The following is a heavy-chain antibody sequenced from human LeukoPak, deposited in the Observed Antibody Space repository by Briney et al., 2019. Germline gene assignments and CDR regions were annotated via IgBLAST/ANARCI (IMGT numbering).Heavy chain of an antibody. D-gene: IGHD2-2*01. CDR1: GGSISSYY. CDR3: ARETFSSTSDLENWFDP. CDR2: IYTSGST. V-gene: IGHV4-4*07. J-gene: IGHJ5*02. Sequence: PSETLSLTCTVSGGSISSYYWSWIRQPAGKGLEWIGRIYTSGSTNYNPSLKSRVTMSVDTSKNQFSLKLSSVTAADTAVYYCARETFSSTSDLENWFDPWGQGTLVTVSS.